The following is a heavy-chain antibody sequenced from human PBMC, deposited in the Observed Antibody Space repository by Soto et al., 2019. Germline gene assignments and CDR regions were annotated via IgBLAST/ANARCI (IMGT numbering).Heavy chain of an antibody. D-gene: IGHD2-2*02. CDR3: ATGGYCSGTMCYNFFDY. V-gene: IGHV5-51*01. CDR2: SYPGDSDT. CDR1: GYSFTTYW. Sequence: GESLQICCQGSGYSFTTYWSGWVRQMTGIGLEWMGISYPGDSDTRYSPSFQGQVTISADKSISTAYLQWSSLKASDTAIYYCATGGYCSGTMCYNFFDYWGQGTLVTVSS. J-gene: IGHJ4*02.